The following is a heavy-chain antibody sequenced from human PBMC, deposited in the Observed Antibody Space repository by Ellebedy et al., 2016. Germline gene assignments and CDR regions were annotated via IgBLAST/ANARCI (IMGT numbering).Heavy chain of an antibody. Sequence: GESLKISXAASGFTFSSYAMSWVRQAPGKGLEWVSAISGSGGSTYYADSVKGRFTISRDNSKNTLYLQMNSLRAEDTAVYYCAKSTSTTTVTTSVDYWGQGTLVTVSS. J-gene: IGHJ4*02. CDR1: GFTFSSYA. D-gene: IGHD4-17*01. CDR3: AKSTSTTTVTTSVDY. CDR2: ISGSGGST. V-gene: IGHV3-23*01.